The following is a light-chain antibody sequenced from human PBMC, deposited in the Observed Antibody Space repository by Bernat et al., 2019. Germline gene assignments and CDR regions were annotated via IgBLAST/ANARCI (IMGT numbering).Light chain of an antibody. CDR3: QKYESAPLT. CDR1: QIIGVY. Sequence: DIQLTQSPPFLSASVGDRVTITCRASQIIGVYLDWYQQKPGQAPKLLIYGASTLQTGVPSRFSGSGSGTEFTLIISSLQPDDVGSYYCQKYESAPLTVGGGTKVEIK. CDR2: GAS. V-gene: IGKV1-9*01. J-gene: IGKJ4*01.